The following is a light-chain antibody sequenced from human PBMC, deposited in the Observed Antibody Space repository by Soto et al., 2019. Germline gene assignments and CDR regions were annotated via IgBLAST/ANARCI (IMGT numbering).Light chain of an antibody. CDR2: GAS. CDR1: QSVSSN. J-gene: IGKJ2*01. CDR3: QRYDNGPYT. Sequence: EIVMTQSPATLSVSPGERATLSCRASQSVSSNLAWYQQKPGQAPRLLISGASPRATGIPARFSGSGSGTEFTRTISSLQSEDFAVYYCQRYDNGPYTFGQGTKREIK. V-gene: IGKV3-15*01.